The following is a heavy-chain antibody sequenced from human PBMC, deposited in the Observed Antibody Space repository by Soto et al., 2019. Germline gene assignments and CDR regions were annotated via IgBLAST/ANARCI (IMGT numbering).Heavy chain of an antibody. V-gene: IGHV1-69*12. Sequence: QVQLVQSGAEVKKPGSSVKVSCKASGGTFSSYAISWVRQAPGQGLEWMGGIIPIFGTANYAQKFQGRVTXIADESPSTAYMELSSLRSEDTAVYYCARPGGRGDYYYGMDVWGQGTTVTVSS. CDR1: GGTFSSYA. J-gene: IGHJ6*02. CDR2: IIPIFGTA. D-gene: IGHD1-26*01. CDR3: ARPGGRGDYYYGMDV.